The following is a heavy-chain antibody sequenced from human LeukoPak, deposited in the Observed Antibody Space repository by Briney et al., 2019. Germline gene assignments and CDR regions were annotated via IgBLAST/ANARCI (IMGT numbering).Heavy chain of an antibody. CDR2: IYTSGST. D-gene: IGHD3-3*01. Sequence: PSETLSLTCTVSGGSISSGSYYWSWIRQPAGKGLEWIGRIYTSGSTNYNPSLKSRVTISVDTSKNQFSLKLSSVTAADTAVYYCAREVAIFGVVTRYYYYMDVWGKGTTVIVSS. CDR1: GGSISSGSYY. J-gene: IGHJ6*03. CDR3: AREVAIFGVVTRYYYYMDV. V-gene: IGHV4-61*02.